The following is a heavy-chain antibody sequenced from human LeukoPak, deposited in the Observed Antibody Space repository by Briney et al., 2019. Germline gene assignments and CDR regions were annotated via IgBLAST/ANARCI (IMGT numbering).Heavy chain of an antibody. CDR3: ARGAATYSFDI. V-gene: IGHV3-53*01. CDR2: MSGGGKI. CDR1: GYTVSSNY. J-gene: IGHJ3*02. D-gene: IGHD2-21*01. Sequence: GGSLRLSCAASGYTVSSNYMSWVRQAPGKGLEWVSVMSGGGKIYYADSVKGRFTISRDNSKSTVYLQMNSLGVDDTAVYYCARGAATYSFDIWGQGTVVTVSS.